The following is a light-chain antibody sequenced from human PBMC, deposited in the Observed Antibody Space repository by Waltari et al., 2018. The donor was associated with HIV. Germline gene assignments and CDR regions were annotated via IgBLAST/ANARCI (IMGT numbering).Light chain of an antibody. Sequence: QSALTQPASVSGSPGQSITISCTGTSNDVGSSNYVARHQQHPGAAPKLIIHDVRARPSGIANRFSCSKSCNTASLTSSGLQTEDEADYYCSSYTSSTTYVFGTGTRVTVL. CDR1: SNDVGSSNY. CDR2: DVR. J-gene: IGLJ1*01. CDR3: SSYTSSTTYV. V-gene: IGLV2-14*03.